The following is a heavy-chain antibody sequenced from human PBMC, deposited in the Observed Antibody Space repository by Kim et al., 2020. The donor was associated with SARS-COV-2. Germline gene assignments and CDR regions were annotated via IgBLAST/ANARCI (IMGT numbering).Heavy chain of an antibody. J-gene: IGHJ6*02. CDR1: GYTFTSYG. D-gene: IGHD3-16*01. CDR2: ISAYNGNT. Sequence: ASVKVSCKASGYTFTSYGISWVRQAPGQGLEWMVWISAYNGNTNYAQKLQGRVTMTTDTSTSTAYMELRSLRSDDTAVYYCATSLFLGAGDGMDVWGQGTTVTVSS. CDR3: ATSLFLGAGDGMDV. V-gene: IGHV1-18*01.